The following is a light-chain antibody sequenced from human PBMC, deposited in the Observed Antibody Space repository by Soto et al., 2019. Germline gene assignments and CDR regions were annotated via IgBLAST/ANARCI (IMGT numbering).Light chain of an antibody. CDR3: QSYDSSLFGSWV. CDR1: SSNIGAGYD. Sequence: QSVLTQPPSVSRAPGQRVTISCTGSSSNIGAGYDVHWYQQLPGTAPKLLVYGNNNRPSGVPDRFSASKSGTSASLTISGLQAEDEADYYCQSYDSSLFGSWVFGGGTKLTVL. V-gene: IGLV1-40*01. CDR2: GNN. J-gene: IGLJ3*02.